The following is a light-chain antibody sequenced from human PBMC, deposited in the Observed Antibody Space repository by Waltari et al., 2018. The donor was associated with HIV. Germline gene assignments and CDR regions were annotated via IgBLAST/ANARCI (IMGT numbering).Light chain of an antibody. J-gene: IGLJ2*01. V-gene: IGLV1-51*01. CDR2: DNK. CDR1: SSNIGTNF. CDR3: GTWDNSLKTVV. Sequence: QSVLTQPPSVSAAPGQTVSISCSGFSSNIGTNFVSWYHQHPGKAPKLLIFDNKKRPSGIPDRVSASKSGTSATLAITGLQTGDEGDYYCGTWDNSLKTVVFGGGTKVTVL.